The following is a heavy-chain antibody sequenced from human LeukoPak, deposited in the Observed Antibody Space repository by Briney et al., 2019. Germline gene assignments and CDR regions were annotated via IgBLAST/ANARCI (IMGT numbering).Heavy chain of an antibody. CDR1: GGSFSGYY. J-gene: IGHJ5*02. Sequence: SETLSLTCAVYGGSFSGYYWSWIRQPPGKGLEWIGEINHSGSTNYNPSLKSRVTISVDTSKNQFSLKLSSVTAADTAVYYPVAGTNNWFDPWGQGTLVTVSS. CDR2: INHSGST. V-gene: IGHV4-34*01. CDR3: VAGTNNWFDP. D-gene: IGHD6-19*01.